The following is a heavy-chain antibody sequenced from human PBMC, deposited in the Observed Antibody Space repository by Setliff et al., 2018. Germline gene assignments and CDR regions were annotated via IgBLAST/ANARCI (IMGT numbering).Heavy chain of an antibody. D-gene: IGHD4-17*01. CDR2: IFPADSET. V-gene: IGHV5-51*01. Sequence: GESLKISCAPSGYNFNSHWIAWVRQVPRGGLEWMGLIFPADSETRYSPSFQGQVTISADKSISTAYLQWSSLKASDTAMYYCARHAGDYVLDLWGRGTLVTVSS. CDR3: ARHAGDYVLDL. CDR1: GYNFNSHW. J-gene: IGHJ2*01.